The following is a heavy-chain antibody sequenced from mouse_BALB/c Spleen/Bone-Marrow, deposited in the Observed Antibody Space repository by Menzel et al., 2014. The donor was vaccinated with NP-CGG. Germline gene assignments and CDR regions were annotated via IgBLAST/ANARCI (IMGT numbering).Heavy chain of an antibody. V-gene: IGHV1S56*01. CDR3: ARPGDSSGYGFAY. Sequence: VKLMESGPELVKPGALVKISCKASGYTFTSYDINWVKQRPGQGLEWIGWIYPGDGSTKYNEKFKGKATLTADKSSSTAYMQLSSLTSEDSAVYFCARPGDSSGYGFAYWGQGTLVTVSA. J-gene: IGHJ3*01. D-gene: IGHD3-2*01. CDR2: IYPGDGST. CDR1: GYTFTSYD.